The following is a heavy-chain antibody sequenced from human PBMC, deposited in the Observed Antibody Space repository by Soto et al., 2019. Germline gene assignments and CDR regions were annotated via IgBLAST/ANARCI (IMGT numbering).Heavy chain of an antibody. J-gene: IGHJ4*02. D-gene: IGHD5-18*01. V-gene: IGHV4-59*01. CDR1: DGSISSYY. CDR3: ARGGGVTATFDY. CDR2: IYYSGGT. Sequence: SEPLSLTCTVSDGSISSYYWSWIRQPPGKGLEWIGYIYYSGGTNYNPSLKSRVTISVDTSKNQFSLKLSSVTAADTAVYYCARGGGVTATFDYWGQGTLVTVSS.